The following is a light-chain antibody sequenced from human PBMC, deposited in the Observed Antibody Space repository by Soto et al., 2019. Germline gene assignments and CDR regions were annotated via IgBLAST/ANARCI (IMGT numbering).Light chain of an antibody. J-gene: IGKJ4*01. V-gene: IGKV3-15*01. CDR3: QHYVTWPLT. Sequence: EIVMTQSPATLSASPGEGATLSCRASQGIGDTLAWYQQKPGQTPRLLIDDTSIRATGVPARFSGSRSGAEFTLTISSLQSEDFAVYYCQHYVTWPLTFGGGTKVESK. CDR2: DTS. CDR1: QGIGDT.